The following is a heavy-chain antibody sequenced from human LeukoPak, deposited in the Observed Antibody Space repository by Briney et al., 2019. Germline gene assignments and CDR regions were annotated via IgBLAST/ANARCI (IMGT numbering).Heavy chain of an antibody. J-gene: IGHJ6*03. CDR2: INNNGGST. CDR1: GFTFSDAW. D-gene: IGHD6-19*01. CDR3: AKGYSSGWYYPMDV. Sequence: PGGSLRLSCSGSGFTFSDAWMTWVRQAPGKGLQYVSTINNNGGSTFYANSVKGRFTISRDNSKNTLYLQMGSLRAEDMAVYYCAKGYSSGWYYPMDVWGQGTTVTVSS. V-gene: IGHV3-64*01.